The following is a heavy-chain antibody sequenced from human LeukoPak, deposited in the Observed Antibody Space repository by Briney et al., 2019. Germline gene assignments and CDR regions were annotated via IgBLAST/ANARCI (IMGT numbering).Heavy chain of an antibody. CDR3: ASGSSGWYELYYYYYYMDV. V-gene: IGHV1-69*01. Sequence: SVKVSCKASGGTFSSYAISCVRQAPGQGLEWMGGIIPILGTANYAQKFQGRVTITADESTSTAYMELSSLRSEDTAVYYCASGSSGWYELYYYYYYMDVWGKGTTVTVSS. D-gene: IGHD6-19*01. J-gene: IGHJ6*03. CDR2: IIPILGTA. CDR1: GGTFSSYA.